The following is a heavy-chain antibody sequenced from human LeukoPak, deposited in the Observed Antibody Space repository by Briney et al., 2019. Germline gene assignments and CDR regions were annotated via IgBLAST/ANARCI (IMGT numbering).Heavy chain of an antibody. CDR1: GFTFSSYC. Sequence: PGGSLRLSCAASGFTFSSYCMNWVRQAPGKGLEWVSYISGSGSTIYYADSVKGRFTISRDNAKNSLYLQMNSLRAEDTAVYYCARVGLRSGGPLDIWGEGTMVTVSS. J-gene: IGHJ3*02. CDR2: ISGSGSTI. V-gene: IGHV3-48*04. CDR3: ARVGLRSGGPLDI. D-gene: IGHD6-25*01.